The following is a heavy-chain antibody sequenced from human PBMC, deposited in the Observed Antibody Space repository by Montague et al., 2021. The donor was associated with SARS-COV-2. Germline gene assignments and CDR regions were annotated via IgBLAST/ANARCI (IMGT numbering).Heavy chain of an antibody. CDR1: GGSISSYY. CDR2: IYYSGST. CDR3: ARGGLVAIFGVVNYYYYYYIDV. J-gene: IGHJ6*03. V-gene: IGHV4-59*01. Sequence: SETLSLTCTVSGGSISSYYWSWIRQPPGKGLEWIGYIYYSGSTNYNPSLKSRVTISVDTSKNQFSLKLSSVTAADTAVYYCARGGLVAIFGVVNYYYYYYIDVWGQGTMVTVSS. D-gene: IGHD3-3*01.